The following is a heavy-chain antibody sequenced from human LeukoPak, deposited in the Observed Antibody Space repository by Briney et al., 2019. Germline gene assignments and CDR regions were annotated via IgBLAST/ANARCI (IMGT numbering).Heavy chain of an antibody. J-gene: IGHJ4*02. V-gene: IGHV3-23*01. CDR2: ISGSGSST. Sequence: GGSLRLSCAASGFTFSSYAMSWVRQAPGKGLEWVSSISGSGSSTLYADSVKGRFTISRDNSENTLYLQTNSLRGEDTAVYYCAKTAQFDYWGQGTLVTVSS. CDR3: AKTAQFDY. CDR1: GFTFSSYA. D-gene: IGHD2-21*02.